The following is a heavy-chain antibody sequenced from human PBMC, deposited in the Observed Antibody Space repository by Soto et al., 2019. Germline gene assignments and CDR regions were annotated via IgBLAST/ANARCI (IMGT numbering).Heavy chain of an antibody. D-gene: IGHD3-16*01. J-gene: IGHJ5*01. CDR1: GGTFTNYA. CDR3: ARVAYTSRATHWFDC. CDR2: IIPLFGTT. Sequence: QAQLVQSGAEVKKPGSSVKVSCKASGGTFTNYAVSWVRQAPGQGLEWMGDIIPLFGTTNYAQKFQGRLTIVADESTSTGYMELTNLRSEDTALYYCARVAYTSRATHWFDCWGQGTLVTVSS. V-gene: IGHV1-69*01.